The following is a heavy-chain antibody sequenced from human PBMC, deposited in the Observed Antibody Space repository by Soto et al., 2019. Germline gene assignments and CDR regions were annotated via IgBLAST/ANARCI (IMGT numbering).Heavy chain of an antibody. CDR3: ARDPQDILTGWFDY. V-gene: IGHV3-30-3*01. CDR1: GFTFSSYA. Sequence: PGGSLRLSCAASGFTFSSYAMHWVRQAPGKGLEWVAVISYDGSNKYYADSVKGRFTISRDNSKNTLYLQMNSLRAEDTAVYYCARDPQDILTGWFDYWGQGTLVTVSS. J-gene: IGHJ5*01. D-gene: IGHD3-9*01. CDR2: ISYDGSNK.